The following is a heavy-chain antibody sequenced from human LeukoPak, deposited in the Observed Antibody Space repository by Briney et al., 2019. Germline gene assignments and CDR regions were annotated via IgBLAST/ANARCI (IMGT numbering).Heavy chain of an antibody. V-gene: IGHV4-30-2*01. Sequence: LRLSCAASGFTFDDYAMHWVRQPPGKGLEWIGYIYHSGSTYYNPSLKSRVTISVDRSKNQFSLKLSSVTAADTAVYYCAREDSNYGGWFDPWGQGTLVTVSS. J-gene: IGHJ5*02. CDR2: IYHSGST. CDR1: GFTFDDYA. CDR3: AREDSNYGGWFDP. D-gene: IGHD4-11*01.